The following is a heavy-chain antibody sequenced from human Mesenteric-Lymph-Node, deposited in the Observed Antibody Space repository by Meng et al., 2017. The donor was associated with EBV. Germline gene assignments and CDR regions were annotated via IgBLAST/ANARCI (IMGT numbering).Heavy chain of an antibody. CDR2: ISSNSTYI. Sequence: EVQVVESGXXXXXPXXALRLSCAASGFTFSSYHMNWVRQAPGKGLEWVSSISSNSTYIYYADSVKGRLTISRDNAKNSLYLQMNSLRAEDTAVYYCASGAVPGYWGQGTLVTVSS. D-gene: IGHD3-10*01. V-gene: IGHV3-21*01. CDR3: ASGAVPGY. CDR1: GFTFSSYH. J-gene: IGHJ4*02.